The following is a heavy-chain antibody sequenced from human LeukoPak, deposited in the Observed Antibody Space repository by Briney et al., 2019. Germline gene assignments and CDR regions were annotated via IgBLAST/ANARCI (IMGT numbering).Heavy chain of an antibody. V-gene: IGHV4-34*01. CDR1: GGSFSGHY. J-gene: IGHJ5*02. CDR3: ARGWRSFDP. CDR2: INHSGST. Sequence: SETLSLTCAVYGGSFSGHYWSWIRQPPGKGLEWIGEINHSGSTNYNPSLKSRVTISVDTSKNQFSLKLSSVTAADTAVYYCARGWRSFDPWGQGTLVTVSS.